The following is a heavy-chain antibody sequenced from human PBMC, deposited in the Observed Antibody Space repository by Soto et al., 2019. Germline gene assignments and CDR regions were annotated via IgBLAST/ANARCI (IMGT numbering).Heavy chain of an antibody. CDR2: IYPGDSDT. Sequence: GECLKISCKGSGYSFTSYWIGWVRQMPGKGLERMGIIYPGDSDTRYSPSFQGQVTISADKSITTTYLQWSSLKASDTAIYYCARLFDTSGWYDYWGQGTLVTVSS. J-gene: IGHJ4*02. CDR1: GYSFTSYW. D-gene: IGHD6-19*01. V-gene: IGHV5-51*01. CDR3: ARLFDTSGWYDY.